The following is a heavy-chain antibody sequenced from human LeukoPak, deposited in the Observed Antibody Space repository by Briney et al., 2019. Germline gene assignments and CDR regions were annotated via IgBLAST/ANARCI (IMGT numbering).Heavy chain of an antibody. Sequence: SESLSLTCTVSGDSISNHYWNWIRQPPGKGLEWIGYVFSRGSTGYNPSLKSRVTISLDTSRNLFSLSLTSVTAADTAVYYCGRHFGGSSGSFYTDYWGQGTLVTVSS. D-gene: IGHD3-10*01. CDR2: VFSRGST. J-gene: IGHJ4*02. CDR1: GDSISNHY. V-gene: IGHV4-59*08. CDR3: GRHFGGSSGSFYTDY.